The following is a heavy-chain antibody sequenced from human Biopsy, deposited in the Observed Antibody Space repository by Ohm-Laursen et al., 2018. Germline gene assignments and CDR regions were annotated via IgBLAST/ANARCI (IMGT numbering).Heavy chain of an antibody. CDR1: GGSFSGTY. V-gene: IGHV4-34*01. CDR3: ARGEYYAYWSGARKLNYFDY. J-gene: IGHJ4*02. Sequence: SDTLSLTCAVSGGSFSGTYWSWIRQTPGKGLEWIGEINHSGSTKYNPSFESRVTISVDTSKNQFSLNLFSVTAADAARYFCARGEYYAYWSGARKLNYFDYWGRGTVVTVSS. CDR2: INHSGST. D-gene: IGHD3-3*01.